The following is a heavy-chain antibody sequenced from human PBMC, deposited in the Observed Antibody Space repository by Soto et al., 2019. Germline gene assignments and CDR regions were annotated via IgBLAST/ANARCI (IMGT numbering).Heavy chain of an antibody. CDR1: GGSFSGYY. D-gene: IGHD1-1*01. CDR2: INHSGST. CDR3: ARPRSHTGFDY. V-gene: IGHV4-34*01. Sequence: SETLSLTCAVYGGSFSGYYWSWIRQPPGKGLEWIGEINHSGSTNYNPSLKSRVTISVDTSKNQFSLKLSSVTAADTAVYYCARPRSHTGFDYWGQGTLVTVSS. J-gene: IGHJ4*02.